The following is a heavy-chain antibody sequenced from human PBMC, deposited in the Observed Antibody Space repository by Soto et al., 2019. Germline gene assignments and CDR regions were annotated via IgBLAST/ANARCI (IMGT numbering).Heavy chain of an antibody. Sequence: EVQLVESVGGLVEPGGSLRLSCAASGFNFSRCDMCWVRQTPGMGLEWVSAINGARAFYGDSVEGRFTVSRDNSKNTLYLQMNSRRDEDTAIYYCATHGWDLLGQRTLGSVSS. CDR3: ATHGWDL. J-gene: IGHJ5*02. V-gene: IGHV3-23*04. CDR1: GFNFSRCD. CDR2: INGARA. D-gene: IGHD6-19*01.